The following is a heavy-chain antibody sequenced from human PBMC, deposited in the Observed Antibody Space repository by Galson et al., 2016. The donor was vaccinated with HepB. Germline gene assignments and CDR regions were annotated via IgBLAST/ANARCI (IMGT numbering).Heavy chain of an antibody. V-gene: IGHV3-30-3*01. D-gene: IGHD2-2*01. CDR1: GFTFSSHA. J-gene: IGHJ4*02. Sequence: SLRLSCAASGFTFSSHAMHWVRQAPGKGLEWLAVISFDGNNNFYMDSVTGRFTLSRDNSKNTAFLQLNSLRVDDTGVYYCARCGNYQLPPLWGQGTLVTVSS. CDR3: ARCGNYQLPPL. CDR2: ISFDGNNN.